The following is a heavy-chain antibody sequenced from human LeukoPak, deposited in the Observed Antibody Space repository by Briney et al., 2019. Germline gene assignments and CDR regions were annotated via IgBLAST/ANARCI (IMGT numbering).Heavy chain of an antibody. CDR1: GYTFTSYY. Sequence: GASVKVSCKASGYTFTSYYMHWVRQAPGQGLEWMGIINPSGGSTSYAQKFQGRVTMTRDTSTSTVYMELSSLRSEDTAIYHCARDRYYDTSGYNALWFDPRGQGTLVTVSS. CDR3: ARDRYYDTSGYNALWFDP. D-gene: IGHD3-22*01. V-gene: IGHV1-46*01. J-gene: IGHJ5*02. CDR2: INPSGGST.